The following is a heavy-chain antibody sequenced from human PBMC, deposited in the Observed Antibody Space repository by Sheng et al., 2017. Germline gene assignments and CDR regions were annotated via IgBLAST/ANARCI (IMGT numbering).Heavy chain of an antibody. D-gene: IGHD1-1*01. CDR1: GYTFTGYY. V-gene: IGHV1-2*02. CDR3: ARVAGDGYNSNWFDP. J-gene: IGHJ5*02. CDR2: INPNSGGT. Sequence: QVQLVQSGAEVKKPGASVKVSCKASGYTFTGYYMHWVRQAPGQGLEWMGWINPNSGGTNYAQKFQGRVTMTRDTSISTAYMELSRLRSDDTAVYYCARVAGDGYNSNWFDPWAREPWSPSPQ.